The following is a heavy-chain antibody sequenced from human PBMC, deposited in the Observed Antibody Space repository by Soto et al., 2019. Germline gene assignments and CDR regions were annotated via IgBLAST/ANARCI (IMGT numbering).Heavy chain of an antibody. CDR1: GYTFTSYD. CDR2: MNPNSGNK. V-gene: IGHV1-8*01. CDR3: ARKRSDYGDYLYYYYYYYMDV. D-gene: IGHD4-17*01. J-gene: IGHJ6*03. Sequence: QVQLVQSGAEVKKPGASVKVSCKASGYTFTSYDINWVRQATGQGLEWMGWMNPNSGNKGYAQKFQGRVTMPRNTSISTAYMELSSLRSEDTAVYYCARKRSDYGDYLYYYYYYYMDVWGKGTTVTVSS.